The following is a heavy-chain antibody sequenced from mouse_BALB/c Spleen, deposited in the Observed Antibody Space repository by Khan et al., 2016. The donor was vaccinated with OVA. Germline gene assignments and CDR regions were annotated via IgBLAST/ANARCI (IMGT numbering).Heavy chain of an antibody. CDR3: ATSYFYGYYFDY. J-gene: IGHJ2*01. CDR2: ISGDSNTI. CDR1: GFTFNSYG. Sequence: EVQVVESGGGLVQPGGSRKLSCAASGFTFNSYGMHWIRQAPEKGLEWVAYISGDSNTIHYADTVKGRFTISRDNPKNTLFLQMTSLMSEDTAMYYCATSYFYGYYFDYWGPGTTLTVS. D-gene: IGHD1-1*01. V-gene: IGHV5-17*02.